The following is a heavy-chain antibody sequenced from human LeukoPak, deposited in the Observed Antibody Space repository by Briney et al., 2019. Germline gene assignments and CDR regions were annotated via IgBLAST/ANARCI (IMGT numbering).Heavy chain of an antibody. CDR1: GYSFTGYW. CDR3: ARQPTGTDGWFDP. Sequence: GESLKISCKGSGYSFTGYWITWVRQMPGRGLEWMGRIDPSDSYTIYSPSFQGHVTISADKSISTAYLQWSSLEASDTAMYYCARQPTGTDGWFDPWGQGTLVTVSS. CDR2: IDPSDSYT. D-gene: IGHD7-27*01. V-gene: IGHV5-10-1*01. J-gene: IGHJ5*02.